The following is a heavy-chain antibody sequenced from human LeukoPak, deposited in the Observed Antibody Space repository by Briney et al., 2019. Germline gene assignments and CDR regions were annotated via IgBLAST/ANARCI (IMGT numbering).Heavy chain of an antibody. CDR1: GGSISGGGYS. J-gene: IGHJ4*02. CDR2: IYHSGST. CDR3: ARGLAVAGTYFDY. Sequence: SETLSLTSAVSGGSISGGGYSWSWIRQPPGRGLEWIGYIYHSGSTNYNPSLKSRVTISVDKSKNQFSLKLSSVTAADTAVYYCARGLAVAGTYFDYWGQGTLVTVSS. D-gene: IGHD6-19*01. V-gene: IGHV4-30-2*01.